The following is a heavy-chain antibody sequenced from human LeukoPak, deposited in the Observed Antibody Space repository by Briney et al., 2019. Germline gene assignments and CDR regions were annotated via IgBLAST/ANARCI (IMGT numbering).Heavy chain of an antibody. D-gene: IGHD2-2*01. Sequence: SETLCLTCTDSGGSISSHSRSWIRQPPGKGLEWIGYIYTGGSTNYNASLNSRVTISVDTSKNQFSLKLSSVTAADTAVYYCARHGKDCSSTSCKYYYFYYYMDVWGKGTTVTVSS. V-gene: IGHV4-4*09. CDR3: ARHGKDCSSTSCKYYYFYYYMDV. J-gene: IGHJ6*03. CDR1: GGSISSHS. CDR2: IYTGGST.